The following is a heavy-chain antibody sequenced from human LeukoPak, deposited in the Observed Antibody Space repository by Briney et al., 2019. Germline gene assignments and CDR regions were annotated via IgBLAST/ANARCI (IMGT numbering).Heavy chain of an antibody. CDR2: ISSDSAYI. CDR1: GFTFSSET. V-gene: IGHV3-21*04. J-gene: IGHJ4*02. CDR3: ARGSYGAYDY. D-gene: IGHD4/OR15-4a*01. Sequence: GGSLRLSCAASGFTFSSETMNWVRQAPGKGLEWVSSISSDSAYIYYADSVKGRFTISRDHPKNSLYLQMNYLRAEDTAVYYCARGSYGAYDYWGQGNLVTVSS.